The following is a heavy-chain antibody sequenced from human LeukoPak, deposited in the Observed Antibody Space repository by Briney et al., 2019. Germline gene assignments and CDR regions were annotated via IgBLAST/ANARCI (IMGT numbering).Heavy chain of an antibody. CDR2: INHSGST. J-gene: IGHJ5*02. Sequence: PSETLSLTCAVYGGSFSGYYWSWIRQPPGKGLEWIGEINHSGSTNYNPSLKSRVTISVDTSKNQFSLKLSSVTAADTAVYYCARVVSSAYGLFDPWGQGTLVTVSS. CDR3: ARVVSSAYGLFDP. V-gene: IGHV4-34*01. CDR1: GGSFSGYY. D-gene: IGHD5/OR15-5a*01.